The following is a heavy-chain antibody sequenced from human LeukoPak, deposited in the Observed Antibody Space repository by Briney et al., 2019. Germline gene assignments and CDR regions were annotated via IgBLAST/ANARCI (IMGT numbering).Heavy chain of an antibody. CDR1: GGSFSDYF. J-gene: IGHJ4*02. D-gene: IGHD6-13*01. V-gene: IGHV4-34*01. CDR3: ARGASRRRDFDY. Sequence: SETLSLTCAVYGGSFSDYFWSWIRQPPGKGLEWIGEINHSGSTNYNPSLKSRVTISVDTSKNQFSLKLSSVTAADTAVYYCARGASRRRDFDYWGQGTLVTVSS. CDR2: INHSGST.